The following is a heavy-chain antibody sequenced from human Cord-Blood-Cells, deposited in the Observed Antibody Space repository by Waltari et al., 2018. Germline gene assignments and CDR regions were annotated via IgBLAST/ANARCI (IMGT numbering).Heavy chain of an antibody. J-gene: IGHJ4*02. Sequence: QLQLQESGPGLVKPSETLSLTCTVSGGSIRSSSYYWGWLRQPPGKGLEWIGSIYYSGSTYYNPSLKSRVTISVDTSKNQFSLKLSSVTAADTAVYYCASYDSSGLYFDYWGQGTLVTVSS. CDR3: ASYDSSGLYFDY. D-gene: IGHD3-22*01. CDR1: GGSIRSSSYY. V-gene: IGHV4-39*07. CDR2: IYYSGST.